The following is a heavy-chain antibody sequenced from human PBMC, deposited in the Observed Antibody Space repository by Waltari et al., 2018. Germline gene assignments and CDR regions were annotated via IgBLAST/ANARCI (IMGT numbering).Heavy chain of an antibody. V-gene: IGHV4-38-2*01. CDR3: ARCGEWELPWYYFDY. J-gene: IGHJ4*02. Sequence: QVQLQESGPGLVKPSETLSITCAVSGYSITSGYYGGGIRQPPGKGLEWIGSIYHSGRAYYNPSLKSRVTISVDTSKNQFSLNLSSVTAADTAGYYCARCGEWELPWYYFDYWGQGTLVTVSS. CDR1: GYSITSGYY. D-gene: IGHD1-26*01. CDR2: IYHSGRA.